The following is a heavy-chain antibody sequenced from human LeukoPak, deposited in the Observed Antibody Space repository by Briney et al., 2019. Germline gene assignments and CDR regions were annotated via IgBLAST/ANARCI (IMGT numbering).Heavy chain of an antibody. CDR3: ARSVYDISSYYYGMDV. Sequence: XXIRQPPGXXLEWIGEINHSGSTNYNPSLKSRVTISVDTSKNQFSLKLSSVTAADTAVYYCARSVYDISSYYYGMDVWGQGTTVTVSS. V-gene: IGHV4-34*01. D-gene: IGHD3-9*01. CDR2: INHSGST. J-gene: IGHJ6*02.